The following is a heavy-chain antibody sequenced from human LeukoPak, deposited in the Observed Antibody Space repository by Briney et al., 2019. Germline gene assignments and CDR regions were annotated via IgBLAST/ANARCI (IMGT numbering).Heavy chain of an antibody. V-gene: IGHV3-30*18. CDR2: ISDDGSTK. Sequence: PGTSLRLSCAASGFTFSFYGIHWVRQAPGKGLEWVAVISDDGSTKYYSDSVRGRFTISRDNAKNSLYLQMNSLRAEDTALYYCGKDISAGGMDVWGQGTTVTVSS. CDR3: GKDISAGGMDV. J-gene: IGHJ6*02. CDR1: GFTFSFYG. D-gene: IGHD3-10*01.